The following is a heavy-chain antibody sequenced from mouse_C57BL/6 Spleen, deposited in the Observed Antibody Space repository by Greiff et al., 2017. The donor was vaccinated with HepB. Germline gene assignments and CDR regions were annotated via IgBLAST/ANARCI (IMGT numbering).Heavy chain of an antibody. CDR3: ARGDYDDDYYAMDY. D-gene: IGHD2-4*01. J-gene: IGHJ4*01. CDR2: IYPSDSET. CDR1: GYTFTSYW. V-gene: IGHV1-61*01. Sequence: QVQLQQPGAELVRPGSSVKLSCKASGYTFTSYWMDWVKQRPGQGLEWIGNIYPSDSETHYNQKFKDKATLTVDKSSSTAYMQLSSLTSEDSAVYYCARGDYDDDYYAMDYWGQGTSVTVSS.